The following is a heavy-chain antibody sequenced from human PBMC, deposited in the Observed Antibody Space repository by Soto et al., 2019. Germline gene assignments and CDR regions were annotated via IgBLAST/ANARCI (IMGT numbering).Heavy chain of an antibody. Sequence: QSQTLSLTCTVSGGSISSSSYYWGWIRQPPGKGLEWIGSIYYSGSTYYNPSLKSRVTISVDTSKNQFSLKLSSVTAADTAVYYCARIPTTTIVVVPAAIGAFDIWGQGTMVTVSS. D-gene: IGHD2-2*01. CDR3: ARIPTTTIVVVPAAIGAFDI. CDR2: IYYSGST. J-gene: IGHJ3*02. V-gene: IGHV4-39*01. CDR1: GGSISSSSYY.